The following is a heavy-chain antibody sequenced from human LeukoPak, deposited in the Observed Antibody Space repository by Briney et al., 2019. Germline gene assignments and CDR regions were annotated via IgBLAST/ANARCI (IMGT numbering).Heavy chain of an antibody. CDR3: ARGGGGRDIVVVPAALAQNWFDP. D-gene: IGHD2-2*01. CDR1: GYTFTSYY. CDR2: INPSGGST. J-gene: IGHJ5*02. V-gene: IGHV1-46*01. Sequence: ASVKVSCKASGYTFTSYYMHWVRQAPGQGLEWMGIINPSGGSTSYAQKFQGRVTMTRDMSTSTVYMELSSLRSEDTAVYYCARGGGGRDIVVVPAALAQNWFDPWGQGTLVTVSS.